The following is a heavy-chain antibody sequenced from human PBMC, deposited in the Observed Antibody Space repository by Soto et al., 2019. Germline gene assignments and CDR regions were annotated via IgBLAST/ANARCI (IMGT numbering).Heavy chain of an antibody. CDR1: GGSISSYY. V-gene: IGHV4-59*01. D-gene: IGHD2-21*02. Sequence: SETLSLTCTVSGGSISSYYWSWIRQPPGKGLEWIGYIYYSGSTNYNPSLKSRVTISVDTSKNQFSLKLSSVTAADTAVYYCARAHCGGDCLSRWFDPWGQGTLVT. CDR2: IYYSGST. CDR3: ARAHCGGDCLSRWFDP. J-gene: IGHJ5*02.